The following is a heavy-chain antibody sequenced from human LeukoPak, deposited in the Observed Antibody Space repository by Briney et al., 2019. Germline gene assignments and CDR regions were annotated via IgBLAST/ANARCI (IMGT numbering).Heavy chain of an antibody. CDR1: GFTFSSYA. Sequence: GGSLRLSCAASGFTFSSYAMSWVRQAPGKGLEWVSAISGSGGSTYYADSVKGRFTISRDNSKNTLYLQMNSLRAEDAAVYYCAKDPGYCSGDNCYGYWGQGTLVTVSS. CDR3: AKDPGYCSGDNCYGY. D-gene: IGHD2-15*01. CDR2: ISGSGGST. V-gene: IGHV3-23*01. J-gene: IGHJ4*02.